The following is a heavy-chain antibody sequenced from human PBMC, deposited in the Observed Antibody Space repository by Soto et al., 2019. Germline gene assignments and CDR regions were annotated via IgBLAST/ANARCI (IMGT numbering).Heavy chain of an antibody. CDR2: IIPILGIA. Sequence: SVKVSCKASGGTFSSYTISWVRQAPGQGLEWMGRIIPILGIANYAQKFQGRVTITADKSTSTAYMELSSLRSEDTAVYYCARDAGSRSVWAFDIWGQGTMVTVSS. CDR1: GGTFSSYT. CDR3: ARDAGSRSVWAFDI. J-gene: IGHJ3*02. V-gene: IGHV1-69*04. D-gene: IGHD6-13*01.